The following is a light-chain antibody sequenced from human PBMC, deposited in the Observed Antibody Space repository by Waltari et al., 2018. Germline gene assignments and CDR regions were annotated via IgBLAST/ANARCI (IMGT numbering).Light chain of an antibody. CDR3: SSYGGSNNFYV. CDR1: ISDVGGDNY. V-gene: IGLV2-8*01. CDR2: EVT. J-gene: IGLJ1*01. Sequence: QSALTQAPSASGSPGQTVTISCAGTISDVGGDNYVSSYQHHPGKAPKLIIYEVTKRPSGVPDRFSGSKSGNTASLTVSGLQAEDESDYYCSSYGGSNNFYVFGTGTKVSVL.